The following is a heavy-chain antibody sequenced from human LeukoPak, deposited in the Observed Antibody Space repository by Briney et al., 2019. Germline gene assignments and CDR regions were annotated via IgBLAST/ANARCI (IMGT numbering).Heavy chain of an antibody. J-gene: IGHJ4*02. CDR2: IYPGDSDT. CDR1: GYSFTSYW. D-gene: IGHD3-22*01. Sequence: GESLKISCKGSGYSFTSYWIGWVRQMPGKGLEWMGIIYPGDSDTRYSPSFQGQVTISADKSISTAYLQWSSLKASDTAMYYCARTHPGYYDSSGYFGYWGQGTLVTVSS. CDR3: ARTHPGYYDSSGYFGY. V-gene: IGHV5-51*01.